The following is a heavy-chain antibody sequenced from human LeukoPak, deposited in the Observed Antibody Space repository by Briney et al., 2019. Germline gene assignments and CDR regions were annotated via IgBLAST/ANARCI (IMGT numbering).Heavy chain of an antibody. V-gene: IGHV4-39*07. CDR3: VRVRDYFDY. CDR1: GGSISSSSYY. CDR2: IYYSGST. D-gene: IGHD3-16*01. J-gene: IGHJ4*02. Sequence: PSETLSLTCTVSGGSISSSSYYWGWIRQPPGKGLEWIGSIYYSGSTYYNPSLKSRVTISVDTSKNQFSLKLSSVTAADTAVYYCVRVRDYFDYWGQGTLVTVSS.